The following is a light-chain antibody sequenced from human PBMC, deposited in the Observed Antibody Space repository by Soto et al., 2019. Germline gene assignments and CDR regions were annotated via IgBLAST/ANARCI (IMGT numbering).Light chain of an antibody. CDR3: MQATHFPHYT. CDR2: KVS. V-gene: IGKV2-24*01. CDR1: QSLVHSAGNTY. J-gene: IGKJ2*01. Sequence: DIVMTQTPLSSPVTRGQPASISCKSSQSLVHSAGNTYLSWLHQRPGQPPRLLMYKVSHRLSGDTDGFSGSGGGTHFTLQISRLEAEDVGVYYYMQATHFPHYTFGGGTKLEIK.